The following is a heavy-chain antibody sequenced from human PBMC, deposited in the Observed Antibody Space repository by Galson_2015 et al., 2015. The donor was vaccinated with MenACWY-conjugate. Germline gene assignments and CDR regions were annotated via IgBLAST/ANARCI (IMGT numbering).Heavy chain of an antibody. D-gene: IGHD2-8*01. CDR3: ARGGWSLDY. CDR1: GGSMTSHY. Sequence: SETLSLTCTVSGGSMTSHYWSWIRQPPGRGLEWTGYIYYSGSTNYSPSLKSRVTISVDTSKNQFSLKLSSVTAADTAVYYCARGGWSLDYWGQGTLVTVSS. J-gene: IGHJ4*02. CDR2: IYYSGST. V-gene: IGHV4-59*11.